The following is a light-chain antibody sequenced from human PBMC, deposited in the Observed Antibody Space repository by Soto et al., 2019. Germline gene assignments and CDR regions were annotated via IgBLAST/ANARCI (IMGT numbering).Light chain of an antibody. CDR2: DAS. Sequence: GVTQSPCTLSLSTGGRATLSCRASQSVGSNYLAWYQQKPGQAPRLLIYDASHRATGIPVRFSGSGSESDFTLTISSLEPEDFAVYYCQQYGSSPIAFGQGTRLEIK. V-gene: IGKV3-20*01. J-gene: IGKJ5*01. CDR1: QSVGSNY. CDR3: QQYGSSPIA.